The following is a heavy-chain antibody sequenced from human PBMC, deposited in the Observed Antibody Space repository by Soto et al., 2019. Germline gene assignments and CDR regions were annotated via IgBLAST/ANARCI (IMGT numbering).Heavy chain of an antibody. D-gene: IGHD2-2*01. J-gene: IGHJ4*02. CDR1: GGSISSGGYY. V-gene: IGHV4-30-2*01. Sequence: PSETLSLTCTVPGGSISSGGYYWSWIRQQPGKGLEWIGYIYHSGSTYYNPSLKSRVTISVDRSKNQFSLKLSSVTAADTAVYYCAATIPAATYYFDYWGQGTLVTVSS. CDR2: IYHSGST. CDR3: AATIPAATYYFDY.